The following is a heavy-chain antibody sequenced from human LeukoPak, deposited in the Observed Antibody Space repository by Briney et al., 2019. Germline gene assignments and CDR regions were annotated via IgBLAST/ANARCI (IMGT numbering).Heavy chain of an antibody. CDR3: ARDYKYAFDN. Sequence: RTGGSLRLSCAASGFTFSDYSMNWVRQAPGKGLEWISYIGIDSGNTNYADSVKGRFTISGDKAKNSLYLQMNSLRVEDTAVYYCARDYKYAFDNWGQETLVTVSS. J-gene: IGHJ4*02. V-gene: IGHV3-48*01. CDR1: GFTFSDYS. CDR2: IGIDSGNT. D-gene: IGHD5-24*01.